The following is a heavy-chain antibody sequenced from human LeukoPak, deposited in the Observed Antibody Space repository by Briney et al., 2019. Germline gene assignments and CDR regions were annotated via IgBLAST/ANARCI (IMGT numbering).Heavy chain of an antibody. CDR2: ISDSGGTT. CDR1: GFIFSTYA. CDR3: AKDRGRAAGLDY. J-gene: IGHJ4*02. Sequence: GGSLRLSCAASGFIFSTYAMSWVRQPPGKGLEWVSIISDSGGTTYYADSVKGRFTISRDNSKNTLYLQMNSLRVEDTAVYYCAKDRGRAAGLDYWGQGTLVTVSS. V-gene: IGHV3-23*01. D-gene: IGHD6-13*01.